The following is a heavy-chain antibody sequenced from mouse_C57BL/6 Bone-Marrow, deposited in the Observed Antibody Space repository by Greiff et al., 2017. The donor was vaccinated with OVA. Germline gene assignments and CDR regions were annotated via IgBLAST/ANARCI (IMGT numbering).Heavy chain of an antibody. J-gene: IGHJ1*03. V-gene: IGHV5-4*03. CDR1: GFTFSSYA. CDR3: ARGGRRYFDV. D-gene: IGHD1-1*01. Sequence: EVKLMESGGGLVKPGGSLKLSCAASGFTFSSYAMSWVRQTPEKRLEWVATISDGGSYTYYPDNVKGRFTISRDNAKNNLYLQMSHLKSEDTAMYYCARGGRRYFDVWGTGTTVTVSS. CDR2: ISDGGSYT.